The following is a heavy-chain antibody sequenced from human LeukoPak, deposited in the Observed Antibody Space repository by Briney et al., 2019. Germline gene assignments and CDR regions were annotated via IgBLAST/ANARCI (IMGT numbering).Heavy chain of an antibody. CDR2: ISPSGGST. J-gene: IGHJ4*02. CDR1: GYTFTSYY. V-gene: IGHV1-46*01. Sequence: ASVKVSCKASGYTFTSYYLYWVRQAPGLGLEWMGIISPSGGSTSYAQKFQGRVTMTSDTSTSTVYMELRSLRSEDTALYFCARERGELHRELDSWGQGTLVTVSS. CDR3: ARERGELHRELDS. D-gene: IGHD1-26*01.